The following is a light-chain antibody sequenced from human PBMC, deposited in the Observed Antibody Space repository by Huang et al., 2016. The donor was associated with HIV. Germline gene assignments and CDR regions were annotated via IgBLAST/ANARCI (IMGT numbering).Light chain of an antibody. Sequence: DIQMTQSPSSLSASVGDRVTITCQASQGISNYLNWYHQKPGKAPKLLIRDASKLETGVPSRFSGSGSGADFTFTISSLQAADMGTYYCQQYDNRPFTCGGGTKVEIK. V-gene: IGKV1-33*01. CDR3: QQYDNRPFT. J-gene: IGKJ4*01. CDR1: QGISNY. CDR2: DAS.